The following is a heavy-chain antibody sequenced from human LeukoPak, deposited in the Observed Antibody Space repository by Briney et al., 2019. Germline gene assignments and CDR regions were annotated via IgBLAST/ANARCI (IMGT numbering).Heavy chain of an antibody. J-gene: IGHJ5*02. CDR3: ARDWHQRGSGPGWFDP. V-gene: IGHV4-30-4*01. CDR2: IYFSGTT. CDR1: GDSISSGDYY. Sequence: PSQTLSLTCTVSGDSISSGDYYWSWIRQPPGKGLEWIGYIYFSGTTYYNPSLKSRVNMSVDTSKNQFSLKLSSVTAADTAVYYCARDWHQRGSGPGWFDPWGQGTLVTVSS. D-gene: IGHD3-10*01.